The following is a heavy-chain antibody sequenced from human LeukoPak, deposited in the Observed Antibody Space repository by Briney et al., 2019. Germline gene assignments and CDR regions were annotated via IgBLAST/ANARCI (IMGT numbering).Heavy chain of an antibody. V-gene: IGHV3-30*02. CDR3: ARDTGGGSYAWDFDY. Sequence: GGSLRLSCAASGFTFSSYGMHWVRQAPGKGLEWVAFIRYDGSNKYYADSVKGRFTISRDNSKNTLYLQMNSLRAEDTAVYYCARDTGGGSYAWDFDYWGQGTLVTVSS. CDR2: IRYDGSNK. J-gene: IGHJ4*02. D-gene: IGHD1-26*01. CDR1: GFTFSSYG.